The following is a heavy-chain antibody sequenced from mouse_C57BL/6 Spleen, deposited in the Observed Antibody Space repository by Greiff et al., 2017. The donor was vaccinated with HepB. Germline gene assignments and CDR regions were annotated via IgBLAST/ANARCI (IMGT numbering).Heavy chain of an antibody. J-gene: IGHJ4*01. CDR3: TRRDFYYAMDY. D-gene: IGHD2-4*01. CDR2: ISSGGDYI. CDR1: GFTFSSYA. Sequence: DVMLVESGEGLVKPGGSLKLSCAASGFTFSSYAMSWVRQTPEKRLEWVAYISSGGDYIYYADTVKGRFTISRDNARNTLYLQMSSLKSEDTAMYYCTRRDFYYAMDYWGQGTSVTVSS. V-gene: IGHV5-9-1*02.